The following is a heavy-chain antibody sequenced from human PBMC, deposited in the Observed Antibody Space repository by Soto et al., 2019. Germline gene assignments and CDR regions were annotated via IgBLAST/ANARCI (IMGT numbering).Heavy chain of an antibody. D-gene: IGHD3-22*01. CDR2: IIPIFGTA. J-gene: IGHJ6*02. CDR3: ARGEGYYYDSSGYPDYYYYGMDV. CDR1: GGTFSSYA. Sequence: QVQLVQSGAEVKKPGSSVKVSCKASGGTFSSYAISWVRQAPGQGLEWMGGIIPIFGTANYAQKFQGRVTITAQKSTSTAYMELSSLRYEDTAVYYCARGEGYYYDSSGYPDYYYYGMDVWGQGTTVTVSS. V-gene: IGHV1-69*06.